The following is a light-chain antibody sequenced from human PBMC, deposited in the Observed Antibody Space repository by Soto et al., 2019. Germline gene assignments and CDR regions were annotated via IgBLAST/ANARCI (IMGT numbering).Light chain of an antibody. V-gene: IGKV1-39*01. CDR2: AAS. Sequence: IHMTQSPSSLSASVGDRVTIICRASQSISSYLNWYQQKPGKAPKLLVYAASSLQSGVPSRFSGSGSGTDFTLTISSLQPEDFATYYCQQSYSTPGITFGQGTRLEIK. J-gene: IGKJ5*01. CDR3: QQSYSTPGIT. CDR1: QSISSY.